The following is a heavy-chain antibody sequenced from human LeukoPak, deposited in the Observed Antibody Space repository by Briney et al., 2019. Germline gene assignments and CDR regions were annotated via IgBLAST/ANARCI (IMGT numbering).Heavy chain of an antibody. J-gene: IGHJ3*02. CDR1: GFTFSSYA. Sequence: GGSLRLSCAASGFTFSSYAMTWVRQGPGKGLEWVSDISGGGGSKYYADSVKGRFTISRDNSKNTLYLQMHSLRAEDTAVYYCAIYSGYGTSAFDIWGQGTMVTVSS. CDR2: ISGGGGSK. D-gene: IGHD5-12*01. CDR3: AIYSGYGTSAFDI. V-gene: IGHV3-23*01.